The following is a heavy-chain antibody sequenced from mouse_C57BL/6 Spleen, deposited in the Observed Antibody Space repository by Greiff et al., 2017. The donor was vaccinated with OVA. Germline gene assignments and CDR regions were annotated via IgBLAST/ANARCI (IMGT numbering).Heavy chain of an antibody. V-gene: IGHV1-55*01. J-gene: IGHJ4*01. D-gene: IGHD1-1*01. CDR3: ARRGAYGSSYDAMGY. Sequence: QVQLQQPGAELVKPGASVKMSCKASGYTFTSYWITWVKQRPGQGLEWIGDIYPGSGSTNYNEKFKSKATLTVDTSSSTAYMQLSSPTSDDSAVYYGARRGAYGSSYDAMGYWGQGTSVTVSS. CDR1: GYTFTSYW. CDR2: IYPGSGST.